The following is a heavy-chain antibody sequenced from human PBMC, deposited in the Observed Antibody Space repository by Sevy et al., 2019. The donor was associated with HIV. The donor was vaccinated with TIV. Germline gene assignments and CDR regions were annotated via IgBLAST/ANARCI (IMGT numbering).Heavy chain of an antibody. Sequence: GGSLRLSCAASGFTFSSYGMHWVRQAPGKGLEWVGVVWFDGSNKYYADSVKGRFHISRDHSRNTLYLQMDSLRAEDTAVYYCAGGPPNTAYYDSSGYYPAESLDYWGQGTLVTVSS. CDR1: GFTFSSYG. J-gene: IGHJ4*02. V-gene: IGHV3-33*01. CDR2: VWFDGSNK. D-gene: IGHD3-22*01. CDR3: AGGPPNTAYYDSSGYYPAESLDY.